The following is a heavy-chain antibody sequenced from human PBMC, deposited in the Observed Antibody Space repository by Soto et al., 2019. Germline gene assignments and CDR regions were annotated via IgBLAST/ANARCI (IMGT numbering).Heavy chain of an antibody. Sequence: GESLKISCKGSGYSFTSYWISWVRQMPGKGLEWMGRIDPSDSYTNYSPSFQGHVTISADKSISTAYLQWSSLKASDTAMYYCARHRPYSNRYGPRGMDVWGQGTTVTVYS. V-gene: IGHV5-10-1*01. J-gene: IGHJ6*02. CDR3: ARHRPYSNRYGPRGMDV. CDR1: GYSFTSYW. D-gene: IGHD5-18*01. CDR2: IDPSDSYT.